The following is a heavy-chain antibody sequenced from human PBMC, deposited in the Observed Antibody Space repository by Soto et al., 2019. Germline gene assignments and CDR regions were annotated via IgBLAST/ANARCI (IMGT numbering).Heavy chain of an antibody. J-gene: IGHJ4*02. D-gene: IGHD2-2*01. CDR2: TYHTGST. V-gene: IGHV4-31*03. CDR1: GGSISVGVYY. Sequence: QVQLQESGPGLVKPSQTLSLTCTVSGGSISVGVYYWNWIRQLPGKGPEWIGYTYHTGSTYYNPSLERRVTLSFDPSKSQSSLRLSSVTAADTAVYYCARIGNPDASLYFDYWGQGTLVTVSS. CDR3: ARIGNPDASLYFDY.